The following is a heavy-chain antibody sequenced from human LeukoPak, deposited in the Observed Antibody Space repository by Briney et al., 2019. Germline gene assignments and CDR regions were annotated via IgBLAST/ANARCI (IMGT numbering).Heavy chain of an antibody. CDR3: GSSGAQYPGYYFDY. Sequence: GGSLRLSCAASGFTHHNAWMSWVPQAPGKGPEWVCRIKSKTDDGTTDYAAPVKGRFTISRDDLKNTLYLQMNSLNTEDTAVYFRGSSGAQYPGYYFDYWGQGTLVTVSP. V-gene: IGHV3-15*01. CDR1: GFTHHNAW. D-gene: IGHD6-6*01. J-gene: IGHJ4*02. CDR2: IKSKTDDGTT.